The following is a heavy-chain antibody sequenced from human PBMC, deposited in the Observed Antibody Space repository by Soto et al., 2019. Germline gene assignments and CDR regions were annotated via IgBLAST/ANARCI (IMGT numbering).Heavy chain of an antibody. Sequence: TLSLTCTVSGGSISSGGYYWSWIRQHPGKGLEWIGYIYYSGSTYYNPSLKSRVTLSADTSKNQFSLRLSSVTAADTAVYYCARVGSSGWSPDYWGQGTLVTVSS. D-gene: IGHD6-19*01. CDR3: ARVGSSGWSPDY. V-gene: IGHV4-31*02. CDR1: GGSISSGGYY. J-gene: IGHJ4*02. CDR2: IYYSGST.